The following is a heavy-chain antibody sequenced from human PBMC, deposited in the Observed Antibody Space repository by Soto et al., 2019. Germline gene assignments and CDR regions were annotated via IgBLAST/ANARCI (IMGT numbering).Heavy chain of an antibody. CDR2: IYYSGST. V-gene: IGHV4-31*03. CDR1: GGSISSGGYY. D-gene: IGHD3-3*01. J-gene: IGHJ4*02. CDR3: ARGPQEDYYFRSGYAGGFEY. Sequence: PSETLSLTCTVSGGSISSGGYYWTWIRQHPGKGLEWIGYIYYSGSTHYNPSLKSRVTISVDTSKNQFSLKLSSVTAADTAVYFCARGPQEDYYFRSGYAGGFEYWGQAPPVSLSS.